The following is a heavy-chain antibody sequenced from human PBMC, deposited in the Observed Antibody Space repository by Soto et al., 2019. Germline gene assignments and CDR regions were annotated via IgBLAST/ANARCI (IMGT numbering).Heavy chain of an antibody. V-gene: IGHV4-4*02. CDR3: ARGGDWQFDY. D-gene: IGHD2-21*02. CDR2: IHHSGRT. Sequence: QVQLQESGPGLVKPSGTLSLTCAVSGDSISSDKWWSWVRQPPGKVLEWIGEIHHSGRTNYNPSLKSRVNILVETSKNQVSLELSSMTAADPAVYYCARGGDWQFDYWGQGTLVTVSS. CDR1: GDSISSDKW. J-gene: IGHJ4*02.